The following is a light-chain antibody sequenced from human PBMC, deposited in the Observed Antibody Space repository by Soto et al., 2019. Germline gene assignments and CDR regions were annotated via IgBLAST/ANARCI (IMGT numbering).Light chain of an antibody. Sequence: EIVLTQSRGTLSLSPGERATLSCRASQSGRDMYLAWYQQKPGQPPRLLIYGVSSRAYGIPDRFSGSGSGTELTLAISRLEPEDFAVYYCPQYGYPLWTLAQAANVDI. CDR3: PQYGYPLWT. J-gene: IGKJ1*01. CDR1: QSGRDMY. CDR2: GVS. V-gene: IGKV3-20*01.